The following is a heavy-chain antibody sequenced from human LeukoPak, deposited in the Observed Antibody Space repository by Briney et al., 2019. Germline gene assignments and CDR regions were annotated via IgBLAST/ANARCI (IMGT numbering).Heavy chain of an antibody. J-gene: IGHJ4*02. V-gene: IGHV1-69*04. CDR3: ARDHRPRVAAAGSPGFDY. Sequence: SVKVSCKASGGTFSSYAISWVRQAPGQGLEWMGRIIPILGIANYAQKFQGRVTITADKSTSTAYMELSSLRSEDTAVYYCARDHRPRVAAAGSPGFDYWGQGTLVTVSS. CDR2: IIPILGIA. CDR1: GGTFSSYA. D-gene: IGHD6-13*01.